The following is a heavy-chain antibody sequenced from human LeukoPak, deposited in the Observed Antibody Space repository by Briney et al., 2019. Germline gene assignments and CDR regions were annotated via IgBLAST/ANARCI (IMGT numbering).Heavy chain of an antibody. CDR3: ARVIEDYYYGMDV. CDR1: GGTFSSYA. D-gene: IGHD3-16*02. CDR2: ISAYNGNT. Sequence: ASVKVSCKASGGTFSSYAISWVRQAPGQGLEWMGWISAYNGNTNYAQKLQGRVTMTTDTSTSTAYMELRSLRSDDTAVYYCARVIEDYYYGMDVWGQGTMVTVSS. V-gene: IGHV1-18*01. J-gene: IGHJ6*02.